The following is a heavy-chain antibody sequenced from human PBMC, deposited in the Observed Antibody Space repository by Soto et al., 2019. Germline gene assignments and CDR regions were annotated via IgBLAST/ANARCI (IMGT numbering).Heavy chain of an antibody. CDR3: ARGQRGVVXXXAXLPSPLDY. Sequence: QVQLVQSGAEVKKPGSSVKVSCKTSGGTFNTYPISWVRQAPGQGLEWMGTIIPILDIAHYAQKFQGRVTITADKXXXXXYMELRSLESEDXXVXXXARGQRGVVXXXAXLPSPLDYWGQGTLVTVSS. V-gene: IGHV1-69*02. CDR1: GGTFNTYP. CDR2: IIPILDIA. J-gene: IGHJ4*02. D-gene: IGHD3-10*01.